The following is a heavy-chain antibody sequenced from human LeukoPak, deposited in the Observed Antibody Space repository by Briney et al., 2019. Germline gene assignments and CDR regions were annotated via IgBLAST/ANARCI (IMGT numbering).Heavy chain of an antibody. D-gene: IGHD2/OR15-2a*01. CDR1: GFTFSSYW. CDR2: IKQDGSEK. J-gene: IGHJ4*02. V-gene: IGHV3-7*01. Sequence: GGSLRLSCTASGFTFSSYWMSWVRQPPGKGLEWVAKIKQDGSEKYYVDSVKGRFTISRDNAKNSLYLQMNSLRAEDTAVYYCARGPTRANSSDYWGQGTLLTVSS. CDR3: ARGPTRANSSDY.